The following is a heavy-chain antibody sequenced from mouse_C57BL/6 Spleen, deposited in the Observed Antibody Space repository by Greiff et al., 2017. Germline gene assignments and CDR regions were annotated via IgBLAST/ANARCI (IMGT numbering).Heavy chain of an antibody. CDR1: GYTFTSYW. D-gene: IGHD2-4*01. J-gene: IGHJ3*01. Sequence: QVQLQQPGAELVMPGASVKLSCKASGYTFTSYWMHWVKQRPGQGLEWIGEIDPADSYTNYNQKFKGKATLTVDKSSSTAYMQLSSLTSEDSAVYYCARDYDDDEDWGYWGQGTLVTVSA. CDR3: ARDYDDDEDWGY. V-gene: IGHV1-69*01. CDR2: IDPADSYT.